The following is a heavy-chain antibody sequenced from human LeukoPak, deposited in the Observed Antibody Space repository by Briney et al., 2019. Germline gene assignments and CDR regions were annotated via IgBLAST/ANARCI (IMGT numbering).Heavy chain of an antibody. V-gene: IGHV4-39*07. CDR2: IYYSGST. Sequence: SETLSLTCTVSGGSISSSSYYWGWIRQPPGKGLEWIGSIYYSGSTNYNPSLKSRVTISVDTSKNQFSLKLSSVTAADTAVYYCSGSYLYYYYYYMHVWGKGTTVTISS. CDR3: SGSYLYYYYYYMHV. CDR1: GGSISSSSYY. J-gene: IGHJ6*03. D-gene: IGHD1-26*01.